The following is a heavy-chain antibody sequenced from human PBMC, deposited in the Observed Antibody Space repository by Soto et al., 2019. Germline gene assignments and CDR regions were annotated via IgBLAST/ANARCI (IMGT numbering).Heavy chain of an antibody. V-gene: IGHV3-11*06. Sequence: GGSLRLSCAASGFTFSDYYMSWIRQAPGKGLEWVSYISSSSSYTNYADSVKGRFTISRDNAKNSLYLQMNSLRAEDTAVYYCARVLTEDQDAFDIWGQGTMVTVSS. CDR1: GFTFSDYY. D-gene: IGHD7-27*01. CDR3: ARVLTEDQDAFDI. CDR2: ISSSSSYT. J-gene: IGHJ3*02.